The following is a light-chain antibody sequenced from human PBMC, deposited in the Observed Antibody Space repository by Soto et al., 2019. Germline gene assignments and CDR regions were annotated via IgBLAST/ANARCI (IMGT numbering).Light chain of an antibody. CDR2: DII. V-gene: IGLV2-14*03. Sequence: QSALTQPASVSGSPGQSITISCTGTSSDIGAFTSVSWYQQHPGKAPKLIIYDIIHRPSGVSDRFSGSKSVNTASLTVSGLQPEDEANYYCSSYSPTTTLVVFGGGTKLTVL. CDR1: SSDIGAFTS. J-gene: IGLJ2*01. CDR3: SSYSPTTTLVV.